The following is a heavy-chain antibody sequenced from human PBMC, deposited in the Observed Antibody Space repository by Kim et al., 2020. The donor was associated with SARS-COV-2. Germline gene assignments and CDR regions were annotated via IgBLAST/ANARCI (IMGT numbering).Heavy chain of an antibody. CDR1: GFTFSSYG. CDR2: ISYDGSNK. D-gene: IGHD6-13*01. V-gene: IGHV3-33*05. J-gene: IGHJ4*02. Sequence: GGSLRLSCAASGFTFSSYGMHWVRQAPGKGLEWVAVISYDGSNKYYADSVKGRFTISRDNSKNTLYLQMNSLRAEDTAVYYCARDAQNVLPSENIAAAGPDCWGQRTLVAVSS. CDR3: ARDAQNVLPSENIAAAGPDC.